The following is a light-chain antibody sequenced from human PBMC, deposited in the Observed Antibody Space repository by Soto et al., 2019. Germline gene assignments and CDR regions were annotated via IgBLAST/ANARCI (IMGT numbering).Light chain of an antibody. V-gene: IGKV3-11*01. Sequence: EVVLTQSPATLSLSPGERATLSCRASQSVSKYLAWYQQKPGQAPRLLIYDASNRVTGIPARFSGSGSGTEFTLTISSLEPEDFAVYYCQQRSNWPPITFGQGTRLEIK. CDR1: QSVSKY. J-gene: IGKJ5*01. CDR2: DAS. CDR3: QQRSNWPPIT.